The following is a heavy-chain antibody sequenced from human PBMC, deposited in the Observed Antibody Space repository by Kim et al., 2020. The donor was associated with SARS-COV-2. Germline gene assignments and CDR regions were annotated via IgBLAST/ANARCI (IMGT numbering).Heavy chain of an antibody. Sequence: SETLSLTYTVSGGSISGSRYYWGWIRQPPGKGLEWIGSIYYSGITYYYPSLRSRVTISVDTSKNQFSLRLSSVTAAGPAVYYCARPAGRLITGYFDLWGQGTLV. V-gene: IGHV4-39*01. CDR1: GGSISGSRYY. D-gene: IGHD1-1*01. J-gene: IGHJ4*02. CDR3: ARPAGRLITGYFDL. CDR2: IYYSGIT.